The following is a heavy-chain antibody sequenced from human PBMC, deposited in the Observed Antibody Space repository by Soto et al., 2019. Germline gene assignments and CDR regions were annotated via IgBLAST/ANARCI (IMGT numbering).Heavy chain of an antibody. Sequence: SETLSLTCTVSGGSISSSSYYWGWIRQPPGKGLEWIGSIYYSGSTYYNPSLKSRVTISVDTSKNQFSLKLSSVTAADTAVYYCARQGDIVLVPAAYNWFDPWGQGTLVTVSS. D-gene: IGHD2-2*01. CDR1: GGSISSSSYY. CDR2: IYYSGST. V-gene: IGHV4-39*01. CDR3: ARQGDIVLVPAAYNWFDP. J-gene: IGHJ5*02.